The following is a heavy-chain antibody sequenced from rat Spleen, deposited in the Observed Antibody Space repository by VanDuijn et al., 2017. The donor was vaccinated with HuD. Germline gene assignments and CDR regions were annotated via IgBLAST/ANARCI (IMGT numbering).Heavy chain of an antibody. CDR2: ISYDGSST. V-gene: IGHV5-7*01. CDR1: GFTFSDYN. D-gene: IGHD1-10*01. J-gene: IGHJ2*01. CDR3: ATQETTY. Sequence: EVQLVESGGGLVQPGRSLKLSCAASGFTFSDYNMAWVRQAPKKGLEWVATISYDGSSTYYRDSVKGRFTISRDNAKSTLYLQMDSLRSEDTATYYCATQETTYWGQGVMVTVSS.